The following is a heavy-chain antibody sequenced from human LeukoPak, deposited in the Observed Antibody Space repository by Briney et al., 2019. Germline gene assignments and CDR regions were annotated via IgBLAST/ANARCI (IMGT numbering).Heavy chain of an antibody. Sequence: PSETLSLTCTVSGGSISSYYWSWIRQPPGKGLEWIGYIYYSGSTNYNPSLKSRVTISVDTSKNQISLKLSSVTAADTAVYYYARQQLVRGFDYWGQGTLVTVHS. D-gene: IGHD6-13*01. J-gene: IGHJ4*02. V-gene: IGHV4-59*08. CDR3: ARQQLVRGFDY. CDR2: IYYSGST. CDR1: GGSISSYY.